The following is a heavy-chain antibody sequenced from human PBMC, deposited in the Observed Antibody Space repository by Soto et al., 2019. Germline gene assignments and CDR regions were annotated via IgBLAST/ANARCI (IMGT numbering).Heavy chain of an antibody. CDR3: ARDSEKGTTWFDP. J-gene: IGHJ5*02. Sequence: QVQLVESGGGLVKPGGSLRLSCAVSGVTFSDYYMSWIRQAPGKGLEWVSYISGTSVYTNYADSVKGRFTISRDNAKNSVYLQMSSLRAEDTGVYYCARDSEKGTTWFDPWGQGTLVIVSS. CDR2: ISGTSVYT. D-gene: IGHD1-1*01. CDR1: GVTFSDYY. V-gene: IGHV3-11*06.